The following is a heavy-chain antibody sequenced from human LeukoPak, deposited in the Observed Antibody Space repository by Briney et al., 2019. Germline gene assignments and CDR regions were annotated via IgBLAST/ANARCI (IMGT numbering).Heavy chain of an antibody. D-gene: IGHD2-2*01. CDR2: ISYDGCKK. V-gene: IGHV3-30*18. CDR3: AKARGGYCSSTSCDGPDY. J-gene: IGHJ4*02. Sequence: PGGSLRLSCAASGITFSSYGMHWVRQAPGKGLEWVAIISYDGCKKYNADSVKGRFTISRDNSKNTLYLQMNSLRAEDTAVYYCAKARGGYCSSTSCDGPDYWGQGTLVTVCS. CDR1: GITFSSYG.